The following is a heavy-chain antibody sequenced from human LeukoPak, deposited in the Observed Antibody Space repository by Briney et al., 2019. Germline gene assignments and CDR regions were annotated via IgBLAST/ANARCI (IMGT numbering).Heavy chain of an antibody. CDR3: ARARYYYDSSGYSNWFDP. Sequence: GASVKVSCKASGGTFSSYAISWVRQAPGQGLEWMGGIIPIFGTANYAQKFQGRVTITADESTSTAYMELSSLRSEDTAVYYCARARYYYDSSGYSNWFDPWGQGTLVTVSS. CDR2: IIPIFGTA. D-gene: IGHD3-22*01. CDR1: GGTFSSYA. V-gene: IGHV1-69*13. J-gene: IGHJ5*02.